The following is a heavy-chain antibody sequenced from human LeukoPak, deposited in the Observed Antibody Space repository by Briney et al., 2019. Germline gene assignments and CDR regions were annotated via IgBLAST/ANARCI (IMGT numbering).Heavy chain of an antibody. V-gene: IGHV3-73*01. CDR1: GFTFSGSA. CDR3: TRQGGPCSGGSCGWFDP. CDR2: IRSKTSNYAT. D-gene: IGHD2-15*01. Sequence: GGSLRLSCAASGFTFSGSAMHWVRQASGKGLEWVGRIRSKTSNYATGYAASVKGRFTISRDDSKNTAYLQMNSLKTEDTAVYYCTRQGGPCSGGSCGWFDPWAREPWSPSPQ. J-gene: IGHJ5*02.